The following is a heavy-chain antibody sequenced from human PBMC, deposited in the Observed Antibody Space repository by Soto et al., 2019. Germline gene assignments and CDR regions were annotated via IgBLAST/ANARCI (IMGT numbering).Heavy chain of an antibody. CDR2: ISDSGGST. V-gene: IGHV3-23*01. D-gene: IGHD4-4*01. Sequence: GGSLRLSCAASGFTFSSFGMNWVRQAPGKGLEWVSLISDSGGSTYHADSVKGRFTISRDNSKNTLYLQMNSLRAEDTAVYYCAKAATITTLYNFDFWGQGTLVTVSS. J-gene: IGHJ4*02. CDR3: AKAATITTLYNFDF. CDR1: GFTFSSFG.